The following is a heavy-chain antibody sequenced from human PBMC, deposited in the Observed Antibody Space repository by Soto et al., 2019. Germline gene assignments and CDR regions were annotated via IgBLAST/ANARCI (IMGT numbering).Heavy chain of an antibody. CDR3: ARDNDRPQLGGNYYYILDV. D-gene: IGHD1-1*01. V-gene: IGHV1-69*12. CDR2: IMPIFRTP. Sequence: QVQLEQSGAEVKKPGSSVKVSCKASGGTFRNSAISWVRQAPGQGLEWMGGIMPIFRTPDYARKFQGRVTITVDEATTTAHMELSGLRSEDTAVYYCARDNDRPQLGGNYYYILDVWGQGTTVTVSS. CDR1: GGTFRNSA. J-gene: IGHJ6*02.